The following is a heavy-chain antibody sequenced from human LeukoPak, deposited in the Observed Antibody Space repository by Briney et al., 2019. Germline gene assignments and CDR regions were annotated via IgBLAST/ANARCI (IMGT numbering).Heavy chain of an antibody. D-gene: IGHD1-26*01. CDR1: GFTFSSYG. J-gene: IGHJ4*02. CDR2: IKQDGSEK. Sequence: GGSLRLSCAASGFTFSSYGMSWVRQAPGKGLEWVANIKQDGSEKYYVDSVKGRFTVSRDNAKNSLYLQMNSLRAEDTAVYYCARARGATSLVYFDYWGKGTLVTVSS. V-gene: IGHV3-7*01. CDR3: ARARGATSLVYFDY.